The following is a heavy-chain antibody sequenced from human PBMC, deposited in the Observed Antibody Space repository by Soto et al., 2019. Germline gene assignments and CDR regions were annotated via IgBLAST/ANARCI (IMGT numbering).Heavy chain of an antibody. CDR3: ARDRGSSGPYYGMDV. Sequence: KVSCKASGGTFSSYSISWVRQAPGQGLEWMGGIIPIFGTANYAQKFQGRVTITADESTSTAYMKLSSLRSEDTAVYYCARDRGSSGPYYGMDVWGQGTTVTVSS. D-gene: IGHD6-6*01. CDR2: IIPIFGTA. J-gene: IGHJ6*02. CDR1: GGTFSSYS. V-gene: IGHV1-69*01.